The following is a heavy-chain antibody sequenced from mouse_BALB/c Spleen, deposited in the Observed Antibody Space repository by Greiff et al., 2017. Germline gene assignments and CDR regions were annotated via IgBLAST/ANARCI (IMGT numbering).Heavy chain of an antibody. J-gene: IGHJ3*01. CDR1: GYSITSGYY. Sequence: EVKLVESGPGLVKPSQSLSLTCSVTGYSITSGYYWNWIRQFPGNKLEWMGYISYDGSNNYNPSLKNRISITRDTSKNQFFLKLNSVTTEDTATYYCARGLSWFAYWGQGTLVTVSA. CDR2: ISYDGSN. CDR3: ARGLSWFAY. V-gene: IGHV3-6*02.